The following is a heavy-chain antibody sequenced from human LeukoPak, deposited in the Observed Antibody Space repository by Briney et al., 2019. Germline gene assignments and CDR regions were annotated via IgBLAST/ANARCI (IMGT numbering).Heavy chain of an antibody. Sequence: SETLSLTCAVYGGSFSGYYWSWLRQPTGKGLEWVGEINHSGSTNYNPSLKSRVTISVDTSKNQFSLKLSSVTAADTAVYYCARRRLVFGVADKTPFDYWGQGTLVTVSS. CDR1: GGSFSGYY. D-gene: IGHD3-3*01. V-gene: IGHV4-34*01. J-gene: IGHJ4*02. CDR2: INHSGST. CDR3: ARRRLVFGVADKTPFDY.